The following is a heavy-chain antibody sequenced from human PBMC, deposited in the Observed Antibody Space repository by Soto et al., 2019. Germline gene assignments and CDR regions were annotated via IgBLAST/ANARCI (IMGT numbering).Heavy chain of an antibody. Sequence: QVQMVESGGALVQPGRSLRLTCTASGFNFNRFAIPWVRQAPGKGLEWVAVISYDGNNEYVAVPLRDRFAISRDNSQNTVCLQIDDGRGEDTARYYWARDPSTSKWRGPEERWGHGSLVIVSS. CDR1: GFNFNRFA. J-gene: IGHJ4*01. CDR3: ARDPSTSKWRGPEER. V-gene: IGHV3-30*09. CDR2: ISYDGNNE. D-gene: IGHD5-12*01.